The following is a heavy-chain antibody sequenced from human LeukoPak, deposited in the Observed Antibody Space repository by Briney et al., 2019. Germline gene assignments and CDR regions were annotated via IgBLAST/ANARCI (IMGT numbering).Heavy chain of an antibody. CDR2: INHSGST. Sequence: SETLSLTCTVSGGSISSSSYYWGWIRQPPGKGLEWIGEINHSGSTNYNPSLKSRVTISVDTSKNQFSLKLSSVTAADTAMYYCARSMITFGGVRYWGQGTLVTVSS. D-gene: IGHD3-16*01. J-gene: IGHJ4*02. CDR3: ARSMITFGGVRY. CDR1: GGSISSSSYY. V-gene: IGHV4-39*07.